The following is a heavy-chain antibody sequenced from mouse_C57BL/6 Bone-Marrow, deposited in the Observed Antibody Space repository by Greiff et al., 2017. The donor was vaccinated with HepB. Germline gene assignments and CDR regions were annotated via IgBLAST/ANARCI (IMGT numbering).Heavy chain of an antibody. CDR3: TLIYYGNPGFDY. CDR1: GFNITDYY. CDR2: IDPEDGDT. Sequence: EVQLMESGAELVRPGASVKLSCTASGFNITDYYMHWVKQRPEQGLEWIGRIDPEDGDTEYAPKFQGKATMTADTSSNTAYLQLSSLTSEDTAVYDWTLIYYGNPGFDYWGQGTLVTVSA. D-gene: IGHD2-1*01. J-gene: IGHJ3*01. V-gene: IGHV14-1*01.